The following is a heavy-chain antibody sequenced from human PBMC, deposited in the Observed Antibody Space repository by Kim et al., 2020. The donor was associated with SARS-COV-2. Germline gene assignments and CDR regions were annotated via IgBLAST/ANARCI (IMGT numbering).Heavy chain of an antibody. J-gene: IGHJ4*02. D-gene: IGHD3-22*01. CDR3: AKDPYYYDSSGYYYPRYFDY. V-gene: IGHV3-33*06. Sequence: RFTIARDTSKNTLYLQMNSLRAEDTAVYYCAKDPYYYDSSGYYYPRYFDYWGQGTLVTVSS.